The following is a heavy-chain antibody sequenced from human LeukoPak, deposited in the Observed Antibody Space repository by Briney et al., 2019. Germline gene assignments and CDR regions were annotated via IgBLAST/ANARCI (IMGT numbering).Heavy chain of an antibody. V-gene: IGHV4-39*01. CDR1: GGSMSRSRDY. Sequence: PSETLSLTCSVSGGSMSRSRDYWAWIRQPPGKGLEWIGSVYYTGSANYNPSFRSRVTVSIDTSKNQFSLRVTSVTAADTAIYYCARGNSWPVGWFDPWGQGILVTVSS. D-gene: IGHD4-23*01. J-gene: IGHJ5*02. CDR3: ARGNSWPVGWFDP. CDR2: VYYTGSA.